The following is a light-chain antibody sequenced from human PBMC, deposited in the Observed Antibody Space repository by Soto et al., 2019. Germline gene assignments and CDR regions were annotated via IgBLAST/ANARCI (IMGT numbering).Light chain of an antibody. CDR3: QQRSDWPIT. Sequence: EIELTQSPATLSLSPGERATVSCRASQSVSYYLAWFQQKPGQAPTLLIYDAVNRATDIPARFSGSGSGTDFTLTISSLEPEDFAVYYCQQRSDWPITFGQGTRLDI. CDR1: QSVSYY. CDR2: DAV. J-gene: IGKJ5*01. V-gene: IGKV3-11*01.